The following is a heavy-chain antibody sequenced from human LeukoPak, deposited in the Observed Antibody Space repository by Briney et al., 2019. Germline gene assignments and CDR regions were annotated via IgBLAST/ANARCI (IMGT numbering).Heavy chain of an antibody. J-gene: IGHJ5*02. Sequence: ASVKVSCKASGYTFTGYYMHWVRQAPGQGLEWMGWINPNSGGTNYAQKFQGRVTMTRDTSIRTAYMELSRLRSDDTAVYYCARELGSIAAARGFDPWGQGTLVTVSS. CDR2: INPNSGGT. D-gene: IGHD6-13*01. CDR1: GYTFTGYY. CDR3: ARELGSIAAARGFDP. V-gene: IGHV1-2*02.